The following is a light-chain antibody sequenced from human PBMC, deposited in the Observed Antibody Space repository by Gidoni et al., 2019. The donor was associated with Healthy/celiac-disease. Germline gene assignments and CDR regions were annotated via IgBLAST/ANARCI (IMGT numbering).Light chain of an antibody. CDR1: QSVLYSSNNKNY. J-gene: IGKJ1*01. V-gene: IGKV4-1*01. CDR3: QQYYSTPWT. Sequence: DIVMTESLDSVAVSLGERATINCKSSQSVLYSSNNKNYLAWYQQKPGQPPKLLIYWASTRESGVPDRFSGSGSGTDFTLTISSLQAEDVAVYYCQQYYSTPWTFGQGTKVEIK. CDR2: WAS.